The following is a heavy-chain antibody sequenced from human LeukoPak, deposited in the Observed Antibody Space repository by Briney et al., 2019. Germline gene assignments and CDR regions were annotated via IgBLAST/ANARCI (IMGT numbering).Heavy chain of an antibody. CDR2: ISDSGDST. J-gene: IGHJ4*02. CDR1: GFTFSNYA. D-gene: IGHD1-26*01. CDR3: AKYSGDYFGDY. V-gene: IGHV3-23*01. Sequence: GGSLRLSCAASGFTFSNYAMNWVRQAPGKGLELVSAISDSGDSTFYADSVKGRFTFSRDNSKNTVYLQMNSLRAEDTAIYYCAKYSGDYFGDYWGQGNLVTVSS.